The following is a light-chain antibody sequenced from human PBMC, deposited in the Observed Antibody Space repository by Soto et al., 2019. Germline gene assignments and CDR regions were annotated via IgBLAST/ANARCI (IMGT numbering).Light chain of an antibody. CDR1: QSVSSSY. CDR2: GAS. Sequence: EIVLTQSPGTLSLSLGERATLSCRASQSVSSSYLAWYQQKPGQAPRLLIYGASSRATGMPDRFSGSGSGTDFTLTISRLEPEDFAVYYCQQYGSSPLFTFGPGTKVDIK. CDR3: QQYGSSPLFT. V-gene: IGKV3-20*01. J-gene: IGKJ3*01.